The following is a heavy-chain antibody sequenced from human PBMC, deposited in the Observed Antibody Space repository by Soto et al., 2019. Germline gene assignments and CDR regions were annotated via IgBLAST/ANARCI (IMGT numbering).Heavy chain of an antibody. Sequence: ASVKVSCKASGGTFSSYAISWVRQAPGQGLEWMGGIIPIFGTANYAQRFQGRVTITADKSTSTAYMELSSLRSEDTAVYYCVGLYGSRPDYWGQGTLVTVSS. CDR2: IIPIFGTA. CDR1: GGTFSSYA. D-gene: IGHD2-8*01. V-gene: IGHV1-69*06. J-gene: IGHJ4*02. CDR3: VGLYGSRPDY.